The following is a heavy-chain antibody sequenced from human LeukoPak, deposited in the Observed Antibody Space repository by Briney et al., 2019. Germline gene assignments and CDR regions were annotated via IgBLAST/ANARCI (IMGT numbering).Heavy chain of an antibody. Sequence: EGSLRLSCAASGLTFSSSAMHWVRQAPGKGLEWVAVIWYDGSNKYYVDSVKGRFPISRDDSKNTLYLETNRLRAEDTALYYCAKDGSAYTGSYIDYWGEGTLDTVSS. CDR3: AKDGSAYTGSYIDY. D-gene: IGHD1-26*01. CDR1: GLTFSSSA. CDR2: IWYDGSNK. V-gene: IGHV3-33*06. J-gene: IGHJ4*02.